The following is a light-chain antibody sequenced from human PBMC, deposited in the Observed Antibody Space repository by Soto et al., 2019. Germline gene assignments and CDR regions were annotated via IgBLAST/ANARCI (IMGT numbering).Light chain of an antibody. V-gene: IGKV3-20*01. J-gene: IGKJ1*01. CDR3: QQYRNAWT. CDR1: QSVGGDS. CDR2: AAS. Sequence: EIVLTQSPGTLSLSPGERAALSCRASQSVGGDSLAWYQQKPGQAPRLLIYAASSRATGIPDRFSGSGSGTDFPLTISRLEPEDLAVYYCQQYRNAWTFGQGTKVEIK.